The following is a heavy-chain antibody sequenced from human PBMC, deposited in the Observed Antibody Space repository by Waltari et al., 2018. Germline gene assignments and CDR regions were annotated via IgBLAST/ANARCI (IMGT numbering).Heavy chain of an antibody. CDR1: GGTFSSYA. D-gene: IGHD3-16*02. Sequence: VQSGAEVKKPGSSVKVSCKASGGTFSSYAISWVRQAPGQGLEWMGGIIPIFGTANYAQKFQGRVTITADESTSTAYMELSSLRSEDTAVYYWARSYMITFGGVIVIGYYFDYWGQGTLVTVSS. J-gene: IGHJ4*02. CDR2: IIPIFGTA. CDR3: ARSYMITFGGVIVIGYYFDY. V-gene: IGHV1-69*01.